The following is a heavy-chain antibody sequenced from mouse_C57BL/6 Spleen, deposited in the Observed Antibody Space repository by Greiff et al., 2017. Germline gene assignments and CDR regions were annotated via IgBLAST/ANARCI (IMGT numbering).Heavy chain of an antibody. CDR3: ARDYCGSSYGFAY. V-gene: IGHV1-61*01. CDR1: GFTFTSYW. Sequence: VQLQQPGAELVRPGSSVKLSCKASGFTFTSYWMDWVKQRPGQGLEWIGNIYPSDSETHYNQKFKDKATLTVDKSSSTAYMQLSSLTSEDSAVYYCARDYCGSSYGFAYWGQGTLVTVAA. J-gene: IGHJ3*01. CDR2: IYPSDSET. D-gene: IGHD1-1*01.